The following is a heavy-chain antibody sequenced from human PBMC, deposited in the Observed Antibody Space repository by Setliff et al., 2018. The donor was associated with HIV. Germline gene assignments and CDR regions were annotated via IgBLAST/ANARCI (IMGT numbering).Heavy chain of an antibody. J-gene: IGHJ6*03. V-gene: IGHV5-51*01. D-gene: IGHD3-3*01. CDR2: IYPSDSAT. CDR3: ARHAGPRNFWSGYSSGMDV. Sequence: GESLKISCRTSGYYFTSHWIGWVRQLPGKGLEWVGIIYPSDSATTYSPSFQGQVTISADKSISTAYLQWSSLKASDTAMYYCARHAGPRNFWSGYSSGMDVWGKGTKVTVS. CDR1: GYYFTSHW.